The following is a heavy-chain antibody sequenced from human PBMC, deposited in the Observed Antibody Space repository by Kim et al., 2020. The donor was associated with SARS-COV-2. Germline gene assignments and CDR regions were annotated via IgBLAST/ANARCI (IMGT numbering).Heavy chain of an antibody. CDR3: ARWPRYCSGGSCYYYYYGMDV. CDR1: GGSFSGYY. D-gene: IGHD2-15*01. J-gene: IGHJ6*02. V-gene: IGHV4-34*01. Sequence: SETLSLTCAVYGGSFSGYYWSWIRQPPGKGLEWIGEINHSGSTNYNPSLKSRVTISVDTSKNQFSLKLSSVTAADTAVYYCARWPRYCSGGSCYYYYYGMDVWGQGTTVTVSS. CDR2: INHSGST.